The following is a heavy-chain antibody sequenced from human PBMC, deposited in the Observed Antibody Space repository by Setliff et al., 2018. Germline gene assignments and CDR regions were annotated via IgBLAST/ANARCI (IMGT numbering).Heavy chain of an antibody. CDR2: INPGDGST. D-gene: IGHD3-3*01. CDR3: ARENTAKNFWGEESDY. J-gene: IGHJ4*02. CDR1: GYTFTTYY. V-gene: IGHV1-46*01. Sequence: ASVKVSCKASGYTFTTYYMHWVRQAPGQGLEWMGVINPGDGSTTYAQKFQGRVKMTIDTSTNTVYMQLNSLRFEDRAVYYCARENTAKNFWGEESDYWGQGTLVTVSS.